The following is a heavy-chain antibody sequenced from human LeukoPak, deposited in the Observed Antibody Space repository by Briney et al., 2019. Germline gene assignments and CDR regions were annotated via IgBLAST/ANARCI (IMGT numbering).Heavy chain of an antibody. CDR3: GRGGGSGTHRWYYFDY. Sequence: PGGSLRLSCAASGFTFSSYEMNWVRQAPGKGLEWVSYISSSGSTIYYADSVKDRFTISRDNAKNSLYLQMNSLRAEDTAVYYCGRGGGSGTHRWYYFDYWGQGTLVTVSS. CDR2: ISSSGSTI. J-gene: IGHJ4*02. D-gene: IGHD3-10*01. V-gene: IGHV3-48*03. CDR1: GFTFSSYE.